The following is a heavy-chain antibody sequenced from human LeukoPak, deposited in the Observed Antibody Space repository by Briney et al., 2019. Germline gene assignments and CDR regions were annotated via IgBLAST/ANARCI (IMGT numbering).Heavy chain of an antibody. J-gene: IGHJ4*02. D-gene: IGHD3-10*01. Sequence: ASVTVSYKASGYTFTSYDINWVRQAPGQGLEWMGWMNPNSGNTGYAQKFQGRVTMTRNTSISTAYMELSSLRSEDTAVYYCARGLYGSGSYYLDYWGQGTLVTVSS. CDR2: MNPNSGNT. CDR1: GYTFTSYD. CDR3: ARGLYGSGSYYLDY. V-gene: IGHV1-8*01.